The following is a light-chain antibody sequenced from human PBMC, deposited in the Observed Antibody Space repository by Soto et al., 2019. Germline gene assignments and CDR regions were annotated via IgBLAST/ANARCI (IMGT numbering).Light chain of an antibody. J-gene: IGKJ1*01. V-gene: IGKV1-5*01. CDR3: QQYNSYWT. CDR1: QTIIGY. CDR2: AAS. Sequence: DIQMTQSPSSLSASIGDSVTITCRASQTIIGYLNWYQQKPGKAPRLLINAASNLQSGVPSRFRGSGSGTEFTLTISSLQPDDFATYYCQQYNSYWTFGQGTKVDIK.